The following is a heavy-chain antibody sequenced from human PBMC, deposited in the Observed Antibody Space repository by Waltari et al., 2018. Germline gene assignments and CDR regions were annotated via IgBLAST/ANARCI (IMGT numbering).Heavy chain of an antibody. CDR3: AKVEGGIFTRYYALDI. V-gene: IGHV3-23*01. Sequence: EVQLLESGGGLVQPGGSLRLSCAASGFTFGNSALSWVCQAPGSGLEWISCMSGISSSTDYADSVKGRFTISRDNSKNTLYLQMNSLRVEDTAVYFCAKVEGGIFTRYYALDIWGQGTMVTVSS. J-gene: IGHJ3*02. D-gene: IGHD3-16*01. CDR2: MSGISSST. CDR1: GFTFGNSA.